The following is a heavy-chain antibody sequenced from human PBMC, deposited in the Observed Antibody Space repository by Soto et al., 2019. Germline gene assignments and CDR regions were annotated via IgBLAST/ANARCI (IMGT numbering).Heavy chain of an antibody. CDR3: ASLYGAVTTGS. V-gene: IGHV1-69*02. J-gene: IGHJ5*02. Sequence: QVQLVQSGAEVKKPGSSVKVSCKASGGTFSSYTISWVRQAPGQGLEWMGRIIPILGIAKYAQKLQGRVTITADKSTSTAYMELSSLRSEDTAVYYCASLYGAVTTGSWGQGTLVTVSS. CDR2: IIPILGIA. CDR1: GGTFSSYT. D-gene: IGHD4-17*01.